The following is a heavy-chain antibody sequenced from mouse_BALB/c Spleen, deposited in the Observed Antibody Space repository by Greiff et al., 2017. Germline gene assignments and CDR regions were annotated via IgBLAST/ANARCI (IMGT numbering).Heavy chain of an antibody. V-gene: IGHV2-9*02. J-gene: IGHJ4*01. CDR3: ARGDYDGYSLYAMDY. CDR2: IWAGGST. Sequence: VKVVESGPGLVAPSQSLSITCTVSGFSLTSYGVHWVRQPPGKGLEWLGVIWAGGSTNYNSALMSRLSISKDNSKSQVFLKMNSLQTDDTAMYYCARGDYDGYSLYAMDYWGQGTSVTVSS. D-gene: IGHD2-3*01. CDR1: GFSLTSYG.